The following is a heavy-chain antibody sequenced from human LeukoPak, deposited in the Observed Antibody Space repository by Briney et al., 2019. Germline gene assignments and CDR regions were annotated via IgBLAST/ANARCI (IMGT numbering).Heavy chain of an antibody. CDR2: ISAYNGNT. Sequence: VASVKVSCKASGYTFTSYGISWVRQAPGQGLEWMGWISAYNGNTNYAQKLQGRVTMTTDTSTSTAYMELRSLRSDDTAVYYCARVVLDDMGYYYYMDVWGKGTTVTVSS. D-gene: IGHD3-9*01. V-gene: IGHV1-18*01. CDR3: ARVVLDDMGYYYYMDV. J-gene: IGHJ6*03. CDR1: GYTFTSYG.